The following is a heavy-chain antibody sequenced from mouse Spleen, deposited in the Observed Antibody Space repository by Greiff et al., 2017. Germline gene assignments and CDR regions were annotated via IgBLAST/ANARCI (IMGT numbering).Heavy chain of an antibody. CDR2: FYPGSGSI. CDR1: GYTFTEYI. D-gene: IGHD2-14*01. CDR3: ARHVYYRYDEGYAMDY. Sequence: QVHVKQSGAELVKPGASVKLSCKASGYTFTEYIIHWVKQRPGQGLEWIGWFYPGSGSIKYNEKFKDKATLTADKSSSTVYMELSRLTSEDSAVYFCARHVYYRYDEGYAMDYWGQGTSVTVSS. V-gene: IGHV1-62-2*01. J-gene: IGHJ4*01.